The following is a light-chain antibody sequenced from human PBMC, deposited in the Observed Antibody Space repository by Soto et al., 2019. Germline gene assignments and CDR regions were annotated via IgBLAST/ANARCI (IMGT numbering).Light chain of an antibody. V-gene: IGKV4-1*01. J-gene: IGKJ1*01. CDR1: QSVLYSSNNKNY. CDR3: QQYSLPPWT. Sequence: VMTQSPDSLAVSLGERATINCKSSQSVLYSSNNKNYLAWYQPKPGQPPRLLIYWASTRESGVPDRFSGSGSGADFSLSISSLQAEDVAVYFCQQYSLPPWTFRQGTKVDI. CDR2: WAS.